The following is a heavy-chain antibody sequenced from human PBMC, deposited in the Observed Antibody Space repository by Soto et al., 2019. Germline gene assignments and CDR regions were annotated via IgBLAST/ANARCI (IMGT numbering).Heavy chain of an antibody. V-gene: IGHV4-31*01. J-gene: IGHJ4*02. CDR3: ARVLWTQRCFDN. CDR2: IYNSGTT. D-gene: IGHD5-18*01. Sequence: QVQLQESGPGLVKPSQTLSLTCTVSGASISSGGSYYSWIRQHPGRGLEWIGDIYNSGTTVYNPSLKRPXXIXLCXPENQFSLKLSSVTAADTAVYYCARVLWTQRCFDNWGQGTLVTVSS. CDR1: GASISSGGSY.